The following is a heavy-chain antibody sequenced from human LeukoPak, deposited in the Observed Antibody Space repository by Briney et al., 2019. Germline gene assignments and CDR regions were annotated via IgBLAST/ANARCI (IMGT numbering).Heavy chain of an antibody. CDR1: GFTFNNYA. CDR2: IGGFGGST. CDR3: ARRSGSSWSSFDY. J-gene: IGHJ4*02. V-gene: IGHV3-23*01. Sequence: GGSLRLSCAASGFTFNNYAMNWVRQAPGKGLEWASGIGGFGGSTYYAPSVKGRLTISRDNFGNMLYLHLGSLRVEDTAIYYCARRSGSSWSSFDYWGQGALVTVSS. D-gene: IGHD6-13*01.